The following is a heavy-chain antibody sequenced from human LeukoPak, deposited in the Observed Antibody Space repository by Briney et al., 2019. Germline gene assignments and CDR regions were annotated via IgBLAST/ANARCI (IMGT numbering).Heavy chain of an antibody. J-gene: IGHJ6*03. CDR3: AREVGQLGSYYYYYYMDV. Sequence: PSETLSLTCTVSGGSISSYYWSWIRQPAGKGLEWIGRIYTSGSTNYNPSLKSRVTMSVDTSKNQFFLKLSSVTAADTAVYYCAREVGQLGSYYYYYYMDVWGKGTTVTVSS. D-gene: IGHD6-13*01. CDR2: IYTSGST. V-gene: IGHV4-4*07. CDR1: GGSISSYY.